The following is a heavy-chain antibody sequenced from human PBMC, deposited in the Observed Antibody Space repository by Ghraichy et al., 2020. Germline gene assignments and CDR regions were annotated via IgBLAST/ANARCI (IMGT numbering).Heavy chain of an antibody. J-gene: IGHJ5*02. CDR3: AKVACSSTSCPFDP. CDR1: GFTFSSYA. CDR2: ISGSGGST. D-gene: IGHD2-2*01. V-gene: IGHV3-23*01. Sequence: GESLNISCAASGFTFSSYAMSWVRQAPGKGLEWVSAISGSGGSTYYADSVKGRFTISRDNSKNTLYLQMNSLRAEDTAVYYCAKVACSSTSCPFDPWGQGTLVTVSS.